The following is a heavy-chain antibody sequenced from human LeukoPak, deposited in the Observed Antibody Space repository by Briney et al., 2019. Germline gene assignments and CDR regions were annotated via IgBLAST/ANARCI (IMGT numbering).Heavy chain of an antibody. CDR3: ARDTDILSIDY. CDR1: GFTFSEDY. J-gene: IGHJ4*02. V-gene: IGHV3-11*04. Sequence: GGSLRLSCAASGFTFSEDYMTWIRQTPGKGLEWVSFISNSGTIVYYAESVKGRFTISRDNAKNSLYLQMNSLRAEDTAVYYCARDTDILSIDYWGQGTLVTVSS. CDR2: ISNSGTIV. D-gene: IGHD3-9*01.